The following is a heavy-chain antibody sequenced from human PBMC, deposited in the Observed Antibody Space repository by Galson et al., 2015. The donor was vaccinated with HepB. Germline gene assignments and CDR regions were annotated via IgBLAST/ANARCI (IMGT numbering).Heavy chain of an antibody. V-gene: IGHV4-39*07. CDR2: IYYSGST. CDR1: GGSISSSSYY. Sequence: LSLTCTVSGGSISSSSYYRGWIRQPPGKGLEWIGSIYYSGSTYYNPSLKSRVTISVDTSKNQFSLKLSSVTAADTAVYYCGIVYTGYCSSTSCYRDDAFDIRGQGTMVTVSS. D-gene: IGHD2-2*02. CDR3: GIVYTGYCSSTSCYRDDAFDI. J-gene: IGHJ3*02.